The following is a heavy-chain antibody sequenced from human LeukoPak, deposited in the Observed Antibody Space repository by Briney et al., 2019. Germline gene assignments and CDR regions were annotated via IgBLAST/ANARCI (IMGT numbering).Heavy chain of an antibody. CDR2: INPNSGGT. Sequence: ASVKVSCKASGYTFTGYYMHWVRQAPGQGLEWMGWINPNSGGTNYAQKFQGRVTMTRDTSISTAYMELSRLRSDDTAVYYCARSRGTIFLGDVWGKGTTVTVSS. CDR3: ARSRGTIFLGDV. CDR1: GYTFTGYY. D-gene: IGHD3-9*01. J-gene: IGHJ6*04. V-gene: IGHV1-2*02.